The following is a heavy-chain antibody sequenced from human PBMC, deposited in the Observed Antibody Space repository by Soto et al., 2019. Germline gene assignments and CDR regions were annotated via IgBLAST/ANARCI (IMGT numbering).Heavy chain of an antibody. V-gene: IGHV6-1*01. D-gene: IGHD6-19*01. CDR1: GDSVSSNSAA. CDR3: ARAAYSSGWYDFDY. CDR2: TYYRSKWYN. J-gene: IGHJ4*02. Sequence: PSQTRSLTCAISGDSVSSNSAAWNWIRQSPSRGLEWLGRTYYRSKWYNDYAVSVKSRITINPDTSKNQFSLQLNSVTPEDTAVYYCARAAYSSGWYDFDYWGQGTLVTVSS.